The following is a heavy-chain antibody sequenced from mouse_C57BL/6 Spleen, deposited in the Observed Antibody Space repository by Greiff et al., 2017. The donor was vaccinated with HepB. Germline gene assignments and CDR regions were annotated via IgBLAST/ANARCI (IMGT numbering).Heavy chain of an antibody. CDR1: GYAFSSSW. V-gene: IGHV1-82*01. CDR3: ARGWDYYAMDY. D-gene: IGHD3-3*01. J-gene: IGHJ4*01. Sequence: VQLKESGPELVKPGASVKISCKASGYAFSSSWMNWVKQRPGKGLEWIGRIYPGDGDTNYNGKFKGKATLTADKSSSTAYMQLSSLTSEDAAVYFCARGWDYYAMDYWGQGTSVTVSS. CDR2: IYPGDGDT.